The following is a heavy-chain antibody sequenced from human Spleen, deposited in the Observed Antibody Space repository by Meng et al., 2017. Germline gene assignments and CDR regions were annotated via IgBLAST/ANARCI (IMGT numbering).Heavy chain of an antibody. CDR1: GYTFTGYY. V-gene: IGHV1-2*06. CDR2: IIPNSGDT. J-gene: IGHJ4*02. D-gene: IGHD2-21*01. CDR3: VRDENISLGKLFGDY. Sequence: ASVKVSCKASGYTFTGYYMHWVRQAPGQGLEWMGHIIPNSGDTLYAPKFQGRVSMTADTSIGTAYVELSVLRSDDTAIYYCVRDENISLGKLFGDYWGQATLVTVSS.